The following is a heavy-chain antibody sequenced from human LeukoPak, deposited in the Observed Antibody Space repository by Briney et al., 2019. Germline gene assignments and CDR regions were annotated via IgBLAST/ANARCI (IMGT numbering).Heavy chain of an antibody. Sequence: PSETLSLTCTVPGGSISSYYWCWVRQPPGKGLEWVGYIYYSWSTNYKPSLKSRVTISVDTSKNQFSLKLSSVTAADTAVYYCARHKEYYDILTGYTDWGQGTLVTVSS. CDR1: GGSISSYY. CDR2: IYYSWST. V-gene: IGHV4-59*08. D-gene: IGHD3-9*01. J-gene: IGHJ4*02. CDR3: ARHKEYYDILTGYTD.